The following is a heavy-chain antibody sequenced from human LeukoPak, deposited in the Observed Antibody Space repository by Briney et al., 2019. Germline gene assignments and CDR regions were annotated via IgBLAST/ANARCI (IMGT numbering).Heavy chain of an antibody. D-gene: IGHD3-10*01. J-gene: IGHJ4*02. CDR3: ARPSYYYGSGSYYRY. V-gene: IGHV4-34*01. Sequence: KPSETLSLTCAVSGGSISSGGYSWSWIRQPPGKGLEWIGEINHSGSTNYNPSLKSRVTISVDTSKNQFSLKLSSVTAADTAVYYCARPSYYYGSGSYYRYWGQGTLVTVSS. CDR2: INHSGST. CDR1: GGSISSGGYS.